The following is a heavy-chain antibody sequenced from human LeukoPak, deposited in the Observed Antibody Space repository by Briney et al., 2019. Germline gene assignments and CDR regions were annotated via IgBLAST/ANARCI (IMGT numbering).Heavy chain of an antibody. J-gene: IGHJ5*02. CDR3: ARGQVIAARPGWFDP. CDR1: GGSISISSYY. CDR2: IYYSGST. V-gene: IGHV4-39*07. D-gene: IGHD6-6*01. Sequence: SETLSLTCTVSGGSISISSYYWGWIRQPPGKGLEWIGSIYYSGSTYYNPSLKSRVTISVDTSTNQFSLKLSSVTVADTAVYYCARGQVIAARPGWFDPWGQGTLVTVSS.